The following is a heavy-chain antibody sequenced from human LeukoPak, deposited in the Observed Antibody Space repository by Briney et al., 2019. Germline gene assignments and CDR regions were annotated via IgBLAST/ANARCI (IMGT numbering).Heavy chain of an antibody. V-gene: IGHV4-31*03. J-gene: IGHJ5*02. CDR2: IYYSGST. Sequence: SETLSLTCTVSGGSISSGGYYWGWIRQHPGKGLEWIGYIYYSGSTYYNPSLKSRVTISEDTSKNQFSLKLSSVTAADTAVYYCARGRAQITMVRGDRDWFDPWGQGTLVTVSS. CDR1: GGSISSGGYY. CDR3: ARGRAQITMVRGDRDWFDP. D-gene: IGHD3-10*01.